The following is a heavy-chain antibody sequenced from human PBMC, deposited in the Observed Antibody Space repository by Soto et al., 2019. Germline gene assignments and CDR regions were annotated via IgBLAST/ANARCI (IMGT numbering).Heavy chain of an antibody. Sequence: GASVKVSCKASGYTFTSYGISWVRQAPGQGLEWMGWISAYNGNTNYAQKLQGRVTMTIDTSTSTVYMELRSLRSDDTAVYYCAREDGYYDILTGYRPPDYWGQGTLVTVSS. V-gene: IGHV1-18*01. CDR2: ISAYNGNT. D-gene: IGHD3-9*01. J-gene: IGHJ4*02. CDR1: GYTFTSYG. CDR3: AREDGYYDILTGYRPPDY.